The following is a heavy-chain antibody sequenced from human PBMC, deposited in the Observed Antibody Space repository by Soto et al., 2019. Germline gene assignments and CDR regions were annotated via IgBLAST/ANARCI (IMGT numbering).Heavy chain of an antibody. Sequence: QVQLVQSGAEVKKPGASVKVSCKASGYTFTSYGISWVRQAPGQGLEWLGWISAYNGNTNYAQKLQGRVTMTTDTSTSSGYMELRSLRSDDTAVYYCAREPEEWDFWYYYYGMDVWGQGATVAVSS. V-gene: IGHV1-18*04. CDR1: GYTFTSYG. D-gene: IGHD3-3*01. CDR3: AREPEEWDFWYYYYGMDV. J-gene: IGHJ6*02. CDR2: ISAYNGNT.